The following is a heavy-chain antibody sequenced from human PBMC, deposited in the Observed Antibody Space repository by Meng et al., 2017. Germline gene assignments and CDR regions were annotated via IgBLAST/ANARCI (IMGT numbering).Heavy chain of an antibody. CDR2: AYYRSKWYH. Sequence: IHLQQAGPGLVKPSQTLALICAILGDSVSSNSAAWNWIRQSPSRGLEWLGRAYYRSKWYHDYAESVKSRISIDPDTSKNQFSLQLRSVTPEDSAVYYCARGSYSFDSWGQRTLVTVSS. J-gene: IGHJ4*02. V-gene: IGHV6-1*01. CDR1: GDSVSSNSAA. CDR3: ARGSYSFDS. D-gene: IGHD1-26*01.